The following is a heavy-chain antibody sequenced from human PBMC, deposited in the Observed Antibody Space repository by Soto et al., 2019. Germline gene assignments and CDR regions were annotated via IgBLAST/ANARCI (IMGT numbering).Heavy chain of an antibody. D-gene: IGHD3-9*01. CDR2: LFSDAER. J-gene: IGHJ6*02. V-gene: IGHV2-26*02. CDR1: GFSLTTGRMG. CDR3: VRMYSDCYSSYYSMDV. Sequence: QATLRESGPVLVKPTETLTLTCKVSGFSLTTGRMGVSCIRHPPGKALKCLAHLFSDAERFYSSSFQDRLTVAKVKCEGQLVLTMANMDAVDACTCVCVRMYSDCYSSYYSMDVWGQGTMVTVSS.